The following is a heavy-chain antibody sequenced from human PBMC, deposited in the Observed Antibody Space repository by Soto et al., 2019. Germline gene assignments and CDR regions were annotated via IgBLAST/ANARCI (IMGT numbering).Heavy chain of an antibody. V-gene: IGHV4-61*01. CDR2: IYYSGST. CDR3: ARVLRYYAYYYGMDV. J-gene: IGHJ6*02. D-gene: IGHD1-26*01. Sequence: ASETLSLTCTVSGGSVSIGSYYWSCIRQPPGKGLEWIGYIYYSGSTNYNPSLKSRVTISVDTSKNQFSLKLSSVTAADTAVYYCARVLRYYAYYYGMDVWGQGTTVTVSS. CDR1: GGSVSIGSYY.